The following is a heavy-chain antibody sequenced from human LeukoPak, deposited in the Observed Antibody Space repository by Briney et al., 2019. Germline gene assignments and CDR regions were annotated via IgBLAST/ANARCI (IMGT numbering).Heavy chain of an antibody. D-gene: IGHD5-18*01. Sequence: SVKVSCEASGGTFSSYAISWVRQAPGQGLEWMGGIIPIFGTANYAQKFQGRVTITTDESTSTAYMELSSLRSEDTAVYYCARAVGAYSYGTRYYFDYWGQGTLVTVSS. V-gene: IGHV1-69*05. CDR1: GGTFSSYA. J-gene: IGHJ4*02. CDR3: ARAVGAYSYGTRYYFDY. CDR2: IIPIFGTA.